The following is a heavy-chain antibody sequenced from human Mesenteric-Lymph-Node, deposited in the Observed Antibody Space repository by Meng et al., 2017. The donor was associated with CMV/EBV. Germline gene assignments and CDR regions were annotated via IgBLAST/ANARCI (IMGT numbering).Heavy chain of an antibody. V-gene: IGHV4-4*02. J-gene: IGHJ4*02. Sequence: SGGSNNSSNWWSWVRKPPGKGRGWIGEIYHSGSTDYKTSLKSRVTISVDKSKNQFSLKLSSVTAADTAVYYCASRYSGYDSYYFDYWGQGTLVTVSS. CDR1: GGSNNSSNW. D-gene: IGHD5-12*01. CDR2: IYHSGST. CDR3: ASRYSGYDSYYFDY.